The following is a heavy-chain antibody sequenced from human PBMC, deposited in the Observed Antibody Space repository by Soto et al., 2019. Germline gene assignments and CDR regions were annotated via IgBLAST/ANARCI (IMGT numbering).Heavy chain of an antibody. CDR2: IYYSGST. CDR3: ARGTIAAADWFDP. J-gene: IGHJ5*02. D-gene: IGHD6-13*01. CDR1: GGSISSYY. Sequence: SETLSLTCTVSGGSISSYYWSWIRQPPGKGLEWIGYIYYSGSTNYTPSLKSRVTISVDTSKNQFSLKLSSATAADTAVYYCARGTIAAADWFDPWGQGTLVTVSS. V-gene: IGHV4-59*01.